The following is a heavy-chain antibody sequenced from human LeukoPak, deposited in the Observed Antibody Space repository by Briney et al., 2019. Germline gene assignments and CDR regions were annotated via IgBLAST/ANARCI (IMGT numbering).Heavy chain of an antibody. CDR3: ARESGYSYGYVKY. V-gene: IGHV3-7*01. CDR2: IKQDGSEK. Sequence: GGSLRLSCTASGFTFSDYWMTWVRQAPGKGLEWVANIKQDGSEKYYVDSVKGRFTISRDNAENSLDLQMKSLRAEDTAVYYCARESGYSYGYVKYWGQGTLVTVSS. J-gene: IGHJ4*02. D-gene: IGHD5-18*01. CDR1: GFTFSDYW.